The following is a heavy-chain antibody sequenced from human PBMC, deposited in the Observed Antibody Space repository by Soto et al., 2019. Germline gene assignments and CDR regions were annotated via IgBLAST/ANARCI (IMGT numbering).Heavy chain of an antibody. CDR2: IYYSGST. V-gene: IGHV4-59*01. CDR3: ARKVLAFDY. J-gene: IGHJ4*02. CDR1: GGSISSNY. Sequence: SETLSLTCTVSGGSISSNYWSWIRQPPGKGLEWIGYIYYSGSTNYNPSLKSRVTISVDTSKNQFSLKLSPVTAADTAVYYCARKVLAFDYWGQGTLVTVSS. D-gene: IGHD2-8*02.